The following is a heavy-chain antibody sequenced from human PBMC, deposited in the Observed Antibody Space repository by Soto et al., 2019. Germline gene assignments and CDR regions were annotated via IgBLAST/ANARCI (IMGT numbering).Heavy chain of an antibody. J-gene: IGHJ4*02. CDR3: ASHLAYGGGDCYSKSDY. CDR2: ISSSSSTI. V-gene: IGHV3-48*02. CDR1: GFTFSSYS. Sequence: GGSLRLSCAASGFTFSSYSMNWVRQAPGKGLEWVSYISSSSSTIYYADSVKGRFTISRDNAKNSLYLQMNSLRDEDTAVYYCASHLAYGGGDCYSKSDYWGQGTLVTVSS. D-gene: IGHD2-21*02.